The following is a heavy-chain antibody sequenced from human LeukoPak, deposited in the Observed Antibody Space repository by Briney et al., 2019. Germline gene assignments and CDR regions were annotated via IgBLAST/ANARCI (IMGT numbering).Heavy chain of an antibody. CDR1: GFPFSPYE. CDR2: ISRSGATT. D-gene: IGHD6-19*01. J-gene: IGHJ4*02. CDR3: ARDTSGWYMDY. V-gene: IGHV3-48*03. Sequence: GGSLSLSCTASGFPFSPYEFQWVRKAPGKGLEWVAYISRSGATTYYADSVKGRFTISRDSAKNSLYLQINNLRAEDTAVYYCARDTSGWYMDYWGQGTLVTVSS.